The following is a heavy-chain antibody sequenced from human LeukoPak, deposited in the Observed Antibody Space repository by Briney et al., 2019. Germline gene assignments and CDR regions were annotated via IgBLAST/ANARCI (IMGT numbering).Heavy chain of an antibody. V-gene: IGHV1-8*01. CDR1: GYTFTSYD. J-gene: IGHJ6*03. Sequence: ASVKVSCKASGYTFTSYDINWVRQATGQGLEWMGWMNPNSGNTGYAQKFQGRVTMTRNTSISTAYMELSSLRSEDTAVYYCARTAPPRYCSGGSCYSGYYYYYMDVWGKGTTVTVSS. CDR2: MNPNSGNT. CDR3: ARTAPPRYCSGGSCYSGYYYYYMDV. D-gene: IGHD2-15*01.